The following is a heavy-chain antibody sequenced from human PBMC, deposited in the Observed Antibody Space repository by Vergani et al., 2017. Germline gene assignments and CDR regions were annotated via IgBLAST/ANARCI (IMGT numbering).Heavy chain of an antibody. CDR3: ARSRIYYGAGSPDY. Sequence: QVKLQESGPGLVKPSETLCLTCTVSGASVNSYYWSWIRQPPGKGLEWMGYVSFRGDTLYDPSVKGRMTTSLNTSSNQFSLYLTSVTAADTAVYYCARSRIYYGAGSPDYWGQGTLVTVSS. J-gene: IGHJ4*02. D-gene: IGHD3-10*01. CDR2: VSFRGDT. CDR1: GASVNSYY. V-gene: IGHV4-59*02.